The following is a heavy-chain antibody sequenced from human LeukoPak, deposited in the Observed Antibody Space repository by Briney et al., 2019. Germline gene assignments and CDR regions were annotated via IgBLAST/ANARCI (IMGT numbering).Heavy chain of an antibody. J-gene: IGHJ5*02. CDR1: GFTFSSYS. D-gene: IGHD1-26*01. V-gene: IGHV3-48*01. CDR3: ARGLVGATGWFDP. CDR2: ISSSSSTI. Sequence: PGGSLRLSCAASGFTFSSYSMNWVRQAPGKGLEWVSYISSSSSTIYYADSVKGRFTISRDNAKNSLYLQMNSLRAEDTAVYNCARGLVGATGWFDPWGQGTLVTVSS.